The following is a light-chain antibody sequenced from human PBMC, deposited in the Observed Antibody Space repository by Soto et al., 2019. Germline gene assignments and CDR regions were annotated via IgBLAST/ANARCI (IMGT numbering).Light chain of an antibody. V-gene: IGKV3D-7*01. CDR3: QQYNSYSLYT. CDR1: QSVSSSY. J-gene: IGKJ2*01. Sequence: PGERVTLSCRASQSVSSSYLTWYQQKPGQAPRLLIYGASTRATSIPARFSGSGSGTDFTLTISSLQPEDFATYYCQQYNSYSLYTFGQGTKLEIK. CDR2: GAS.